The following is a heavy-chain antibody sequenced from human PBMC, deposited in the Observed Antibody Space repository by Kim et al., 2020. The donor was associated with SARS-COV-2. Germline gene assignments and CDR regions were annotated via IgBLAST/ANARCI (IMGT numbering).Heavy chain of an antibody. J-gene: IGHJ4*02. D-gene: IGHD3-9*01. V-gene: IGHV2-5*02. Sequence: SGPTLVNPTQTLTLTCTFSGFSLSTSGVGVGWIRQPPGKALEWLALIYWDDDKRYSPSLKSRLTIIKDTSKNQVVLTMTNMDPVDIATYYCAHSRARQILRYVDWSGKNKGDFDYWGQGTLVTVSS. CDR1: GFSLSTSGVG. CDR3: AHSRARQILRYVDWSGKNKGDFDY. CDR2: IYWDDDK.